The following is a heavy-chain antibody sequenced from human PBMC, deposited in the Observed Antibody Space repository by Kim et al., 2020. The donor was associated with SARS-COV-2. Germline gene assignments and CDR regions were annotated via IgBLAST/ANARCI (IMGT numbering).Heavy chain of an antibody. CDR3: ARDGLGYCSSTSCYFAHWFDP. CDR2: ISSSSSYI. CDR1: GFTFSSYS. Sequence: GGSLRLSCAASGFTFSSYSMNWVRQAPGKGLEWVSSISSSSSYIYYADSVKGRFTISRDNAKNSLYLQMNSLRAEDTAVYYCARDGLGYCSSTSCYFAHWFDPWGQGTLVTVSS. J-gene: IGHJ5*02. V-gene: IGHV3-21*01. D-gene: IGHD2-2*01.